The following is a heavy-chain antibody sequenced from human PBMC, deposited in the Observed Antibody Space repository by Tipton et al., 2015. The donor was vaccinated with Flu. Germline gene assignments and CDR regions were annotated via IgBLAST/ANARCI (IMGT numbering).Heavy chain of an antibody. D-gene: IGHD6-19*01. CDR1: GGSVRSSNW. J-gene: IGHJ4*02. Sequence: TLSLTCSVSGGSVRSSNWWSWVRQPPGKGLEWIGEIYQSGTTNYSPSLRGRVTISVDTSKNQFSLKLSSVTAADTAVYYCARVLVAGTGPLFDYWGQGTLVTVSS. V-gene: IGHV4-4*02. CDR2: IYQSGTT. CDR3: ARVLVAGTGPLFDY.